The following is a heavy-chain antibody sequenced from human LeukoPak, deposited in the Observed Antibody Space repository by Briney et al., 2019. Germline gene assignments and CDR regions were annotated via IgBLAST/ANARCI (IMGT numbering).Heavy chain of an antibody. Sequence: SETLSLTCTVSGYSISSGYYWGWIRQPPGKGLEWIGSIYHSGSTYYNPSLKSRVTISVDTSKNQFSLKLSSVTAADTAVYFCARWRMAALAFDYWGQGTLVTVSS. CDR2: IYHSGST. V-gene: IGHV4-38-2*02. J-gene: IGHJ4*02. CDR3: ARWRMAALAFDY. CDR1: GYSISSGYY. D-gene: IGHD6-6*01.